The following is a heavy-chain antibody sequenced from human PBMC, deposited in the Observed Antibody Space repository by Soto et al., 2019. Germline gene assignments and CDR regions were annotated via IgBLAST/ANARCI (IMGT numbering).Heavy chain of an antibody. Sequence: ASVKVSCKASGGTFSSYAISWVRQAPGQGLEWMGGIIPIFGTANYAQKFQGRVTITADESTSTAYMELSSLRSEDTAVYYCARVYCSGGSCYGVDYWGQGTLVTVSS. CDR3: ARVYCSGGSCYGVDY. J-gene: IGHJ4*02. CDR2: IIPIFGTA. D-gene: IGHD2-15*01. V-gene: IGHV1-69*13. CDR1: GGTFSSYA.